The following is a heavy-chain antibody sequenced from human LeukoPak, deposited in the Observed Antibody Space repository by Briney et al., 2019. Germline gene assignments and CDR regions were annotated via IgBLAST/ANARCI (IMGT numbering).Heavy chain of an antibody. CDR1: GFTFSSYG. D-gene: IGHD2-21*02. Sequence: PGGFLRLSCAASGFTFSSYGMHWVRQAPGKGLEWVAVIWYDGSNKYYADSVKGRFTISRDNSKNTLYLQMNSLRAEDTAVYYCAKDRGAYCGGDCLFVDYWGQGTLVTVSS. J-gene: IGHJ4*02. V-gene: IGHV3-33*06. CDR3: AKDRGAYCGGDCLFVDY. CDR2: IWYDGSNK.